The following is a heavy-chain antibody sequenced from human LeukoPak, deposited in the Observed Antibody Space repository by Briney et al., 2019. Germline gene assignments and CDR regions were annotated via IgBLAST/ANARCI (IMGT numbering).Heavy chain of an antibody. CDR1: GFTVSSNY. CDR3: AKEAATLTADDY. V-gene: IGHV3-53*01. CDR2: IYSGGST. Sequence: GGSLRLSCAASGFTVSSNYMSWVRQAPGKGLEWVSVIYSGGSTYYADSVKGRFTISRDNSKNTLYLQMNSLRAEDTAVYYCAKEAATLTADDYWGQGTLVTVSS. J-gene: IGHJ4*02. D-gene: IGHD2-15*01.